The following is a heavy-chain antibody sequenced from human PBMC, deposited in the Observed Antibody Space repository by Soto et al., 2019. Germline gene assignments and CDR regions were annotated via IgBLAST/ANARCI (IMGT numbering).Heavy chain of an antibody. V-gene: IGHV1-58*01. CDR1: GFTFTSSA. D-gene: IGHD6-19*01. Sequence: ASVKVSCKASGFTFTSSAVQWVRQARGQRLEWIGWIVVGSGNTNYAQKLQGRVTMTTDTSTSTAYMELRSLRSDDTAVYYCARSLTLAGAVVTTQFYDYWGQGTLVTVSS. J-gene: IGHJ4*02. CDR2: IVVGSGNT. CDR3: ARSLTLAGAVVTTQFYDY.